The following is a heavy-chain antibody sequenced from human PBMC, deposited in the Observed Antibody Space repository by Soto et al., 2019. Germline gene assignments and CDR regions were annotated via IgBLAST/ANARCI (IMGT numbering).Heavy chain of an antibody. CDR2: IDSDGSGT. CDR1: GFTVSSNY. V-gene: IGHV3-74*03. D-gene: IGHD6-19*01. J-gene: IGHJ3*02. Sequence: GGSLRLSCAASGFTVSSNYMSWVRQAPGKGLVWVSRIDSDGSGTTYADSVKGRFTIFRDNAKNTLYLQMNSLRVEDTAVYYCARVRSGWFTAFDIWGQGTMVTVSS. CDR3: ARVRSGWFTAFDI.